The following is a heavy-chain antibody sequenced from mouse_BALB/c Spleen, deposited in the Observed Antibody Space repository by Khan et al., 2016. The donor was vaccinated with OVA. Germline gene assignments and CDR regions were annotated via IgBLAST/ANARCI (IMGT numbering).Heavy chain of an antibody. V-gene: IGHV3-2*02. Sequence: EVQLVETGPGLVKPSQSLSLTCTVTGYSITSDYAWNWIRQFPGNKLEWMGYISYSGNTKYNPSLKSRISITRDTSKNQFFLQLNSVTIEDTATXYCARVFGGGFYYGGQGTPFTVSA. CDR2: ISYSGNT. J-gene: IGHJ2*01. CDR1: GYSITSDYA. CDR3: ARVFGGGFYY.